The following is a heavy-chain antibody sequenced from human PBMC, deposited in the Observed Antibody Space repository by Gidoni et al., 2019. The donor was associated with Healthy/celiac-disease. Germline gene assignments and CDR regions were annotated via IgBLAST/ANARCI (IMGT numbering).Heavy chain of an antibody. CDR2: IWYDGSNK. V-gene: IGHV3-33*01. Sequence: QVQLVESGGGVVQPGRSLRLSCAASGFTFSSYGMHWVRQAPGKGLEWVAVIWYDGSNKYYADSVKGRFTISRDNSKNTLYLQMNSLRAEDTAVYYCARDRATVTNWGAFDIWGQGTMVTVSS. D-gene: IGHD4-17*01. CDR1: GFTFSSYG. CDR3: ARDRATVTNWGAFDI. J-gene: IGHJ3*02.